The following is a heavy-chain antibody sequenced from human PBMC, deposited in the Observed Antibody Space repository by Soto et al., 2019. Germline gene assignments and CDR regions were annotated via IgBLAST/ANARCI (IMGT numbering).Heavy chain of an antibody. Sequence: QVQLVESGGGVVQPGRSLRLSCAASGFTFSYHALHWVRQAPGKGLEWVAVISYDGDNKYIAESVKGRFTISRDNAKNTVSLQMNSLRTEDTAMYFCARGRTTAAFSAMDVWGQGTTVTVSS. J-gene: IGHJ6*02. CDR3: ARGRTTAAFSAMDV. V-gene: IGHV3-30-3*01. CDR2: ISYDGDNK. CDR1: GFTFSYHA. D-gene: IGHD2-2*01.